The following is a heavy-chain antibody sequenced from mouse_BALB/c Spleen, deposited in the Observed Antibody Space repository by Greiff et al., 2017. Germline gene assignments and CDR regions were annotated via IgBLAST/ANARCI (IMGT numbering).Heavy chain of an antibody. Sequence: LQQPGSELVRPGASVKLSCKASGYTFTSYWMHWVKQRHGKGLEWIGNIYPCSGSTNYDEKFKSKATLTVDTSSSTAYMHLSSLTSEDSAVYYYSRYGNWFAYWGQGTLVTVSA. V-gene: IGHV1S22*01. D-gene: IGHD2-1*01. CDR1: GYTFTSYW. J-gene: IGHJ3*01. CDR2: IYPCSGST. CDR3: SRYGNWFAY.